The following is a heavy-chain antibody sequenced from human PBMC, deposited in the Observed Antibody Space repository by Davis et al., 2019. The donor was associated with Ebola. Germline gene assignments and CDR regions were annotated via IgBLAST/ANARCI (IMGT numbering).Heavy chain of an antibody. Sequence: MPSETLSLTCSVSGGSISSSSYYWTWIRQSPETGLEWIGNIYYSGSTYYNPSLKSRLSMSVDRAKDQFSLHLSSVTAADAAKYYCGRHASRAGPYYGLDVWGQGTTVTVSS. J-gene: IGHJ6*02. V-gene: IGHV4-39*01. CDR1: GGSISSSSYY. CDR2: IYYSGST. CDR3: GRHASRAGPYYGLDV.